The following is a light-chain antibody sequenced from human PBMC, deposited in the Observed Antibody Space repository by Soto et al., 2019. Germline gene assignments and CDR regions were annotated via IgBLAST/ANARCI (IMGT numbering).Light chain of an antibody. CDR3: LQYQSYWT. CDR1: QSISRQ. Sequence: DIQMTQSPSTLSASVGDRVSITCRASQSISRQLAWYQQKPGKAPNLLIYQASNLETGVPSRFTGSGSGTEFTITSSSLQPDYLATYYCLQYQSYWTFGQGTKVEVK. J-gene: IGKJ1*01. V-gene: IGKV1-5*03. CDR2: QAS.